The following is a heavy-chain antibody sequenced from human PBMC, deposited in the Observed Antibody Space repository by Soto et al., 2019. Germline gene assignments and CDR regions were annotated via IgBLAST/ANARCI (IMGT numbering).Heavy chain of an antibody. Sequence: QLLESGGGLVQPGGSLRLSCAASAFPFSTYAMSWVRRAPGKGLEWVSIISVSGGSTYSADSVKGRFTISRDNSKNTLYLQMDSLRADDTAAYYCAKLTKYSSSWHRNYYYYYGMDLWGQGTTVTVS. D-gene: IGHD2-2*01. CDR1: AFPFSTYA. J-gene: IGHJ6*02. V-gene: IGHV3-23*01. CDR2: ISVSGGST. CDR3: AKLTKYSSSWHRNYYYYYGMDL.